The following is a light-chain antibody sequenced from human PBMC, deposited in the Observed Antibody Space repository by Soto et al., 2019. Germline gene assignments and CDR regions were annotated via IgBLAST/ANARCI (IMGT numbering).Light chain of an antibody. V-gene: IGKV1D-12*01. CDR2: AAS. Sequence: DIQMTQSPSSVSASVGDRVTITCRASQGISRWLAWYQQKPGKAPKLLIYAASSLRSGVPSRFSGSGSGTDFTLTITSLQPEDFATYYCQQSNSFPLTFGGGTKVDIK. CDR1: QGISRW. J-gene: IGKJ4*01. CDR3: QQSNSFPLT.